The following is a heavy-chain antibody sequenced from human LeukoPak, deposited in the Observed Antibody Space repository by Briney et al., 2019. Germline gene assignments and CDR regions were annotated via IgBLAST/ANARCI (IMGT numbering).Heavy chain of an antibody. D-gene: IGHD1-26*01. J-gene: IGHJ4*02. CDR3: AKERRGATTTIRWKEAGYFDY. CDR1: GFTFSSYW. CDR2: INSDGSST. V-gene: IGHV3-74*01. Sequence: PGGSLRLSYAASGFTFSSYWMHWVRHAPGKGLVWVSRINSDGSSTSYADSVKGRFTISRDNAKNTLYLQMNSLRAEDTAVYYCAKERRGATTTIRWKEAGYFDYWGQGTLATVSS.